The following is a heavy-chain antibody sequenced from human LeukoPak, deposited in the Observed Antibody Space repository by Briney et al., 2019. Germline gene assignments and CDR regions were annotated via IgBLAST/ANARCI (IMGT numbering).Heavy chain of an antibody. CDR3: ASQYDSSGYYYDYYYYGMDV. V-gene: IGHV3-30-3*01. CDR1: GFTFSSYA. Sequence: PGRSLRLSCAASGFTFSSYAMHWVRQAPGKGLEWVAVISYDGSNKYYADSVKSRFTISRDNSKNTLYLQMNSLRAEDTAVYYCASQYDSSGYYYDYYYYGMDVWGQGTTVTVSS. D-gene: IGHD3-22*01. J-gene: IGHJ6*02. CDR2: ISYDGSNK.